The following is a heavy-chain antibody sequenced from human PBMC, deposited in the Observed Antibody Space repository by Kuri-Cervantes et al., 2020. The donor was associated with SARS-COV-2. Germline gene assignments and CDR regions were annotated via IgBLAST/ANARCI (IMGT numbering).Heavy chain of an antibody. D-gene: IGHD2-21*01. CDR3: ARVSCGGDCYGGIDY. CDR2: IIPIFGIA. Sequence: SVKVSCKASGGTFSSYAISWVRQAPGQGLEWMGGIIPIFGIANYAQKFQGRVTITADKSTSTAYMELSSLRSEDTAVYYFARVSCGGDCYGGIDYCGQGTLVTASS. CDR1: GGTFSSYA. V-gene: IGHV1-69*10. J-gene: IGHJ4*02.